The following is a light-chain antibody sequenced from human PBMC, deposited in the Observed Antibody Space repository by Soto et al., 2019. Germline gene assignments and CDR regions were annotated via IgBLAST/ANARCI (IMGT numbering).Light chain of an antibody. CDR1: QSVSTNF. V-gene: IGKV3-20*01. J-gene: IGKJ1*01. Sequence: EIVLTQSPGNLSLSPGEGATVSCRASQSVSTNFFAWYQQKPGQAPRLLIYGASTRATGIPDRFSGSGSGTDFTLTISRLEPEDFAVYYCQQYGSTSWTFGQGTKVEIK. CDR3: QQYGSTSWT. CDR2: GAS.